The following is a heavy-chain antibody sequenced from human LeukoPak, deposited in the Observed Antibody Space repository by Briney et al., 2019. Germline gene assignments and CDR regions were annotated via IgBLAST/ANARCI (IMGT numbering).Heavy chain of an antibody. Sequence: PGGSLRLSCAASGFTFSSYGIHWVRQAPGKGLEWVAFIRYDGFNKYYTDSVKGRFTISRDNSKNTLYLQMNSLRAEDTAVYYCARNDYGATLGAFDYWGQGTLVTVSS. V-gene: IGHV3-30*02. D-gene: IGHD4-17*01. J-gene: IGHJ4*02. CDR1: GFTFSSYG. CDR3: ARNDYGATLGAFDY. CDR2: IRYDGFNK.